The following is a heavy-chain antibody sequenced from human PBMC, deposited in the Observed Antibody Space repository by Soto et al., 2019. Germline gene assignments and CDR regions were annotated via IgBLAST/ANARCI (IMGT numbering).Heavy chain of an antibody. V-gene: IGHV3-23*01. CDR1: GLTFRNHA. J-gene: IGHJ4*02. CDR3: AQDDSGGYFPDY. Sequence: EVQLLESGGALEQPGGSLRLSCTTSGLTFRNHAMTWVRQAPGKGLEWVSAISGSGGFSSYADSVKGRFTVSRDNSKNTLFLQMNSLRAEDTAVYYCAQDDSGGYFPDYWGQGTLVTVSS. D-gene: IGHD3-9*01. CDR2: ISGSGGFS.